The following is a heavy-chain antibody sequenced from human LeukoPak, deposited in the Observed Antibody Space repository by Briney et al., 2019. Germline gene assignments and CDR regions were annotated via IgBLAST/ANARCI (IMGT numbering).Heavy chain of an antibody. V-gene: IGHV3-30-3*01. Sequence: GRSLRLSCAASGFTFSSYAMHWVRQAPGKGLEWLAVISFDGSNGFYADSVKGRFTISRDNSKNTLYLQMNSLRPEDTAVYYCARVSTAVSLAIDYWGQGTLVTVST. CDR1: GFTFSSYA. CDR2: ISFDGSNG. D-gene: IGHD6-13*01. CDR3: ARVSTAVSLAIDY. J-gene: IGHJ4*02.